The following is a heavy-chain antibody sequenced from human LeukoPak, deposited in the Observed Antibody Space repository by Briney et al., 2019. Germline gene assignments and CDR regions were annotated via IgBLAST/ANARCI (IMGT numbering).Heavy chain of an antibody. V-gene: IGHV4-39*01. Sequence: SETLSLTCTVSGGSISSSSYYWGWIRQPPGKGLEWIGSIYYSGSTYYNPSLKSRVTISVDTSKNQFSLKLSSVTAADTAVYYCARGSGEQWLVHEGWFDPWGQGTLVTVSS. CDR2: IYYSGST. CDR3: ARGSGEQWLVHEGWFDP. D-gene: IGHD6-19*01. J-gene: IGHJ5*02. CDR1: GGSISSSSYY.